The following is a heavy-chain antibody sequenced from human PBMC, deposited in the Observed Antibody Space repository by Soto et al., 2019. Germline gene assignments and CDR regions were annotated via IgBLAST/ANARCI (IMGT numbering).Heavy chain of an antibody. D-gene: IGHD6-19*01. V-gene: IGHV4-59*01. CDR3: ARGVGSGWPNWYFDL. CDR1: GGSISLYY. CDR2: VFHSGST. J-gene: IGHJ2*01. Sequence: TLSLTGPFSGGSISLYYYSWIRQPPGRGLEWLGNVFHSGSTNYNPALKSRAAISIDTSKNQFSLRLNSVTAADTAVYYCARGVGSGWPNWYFDLSGRVTLVTVSS.